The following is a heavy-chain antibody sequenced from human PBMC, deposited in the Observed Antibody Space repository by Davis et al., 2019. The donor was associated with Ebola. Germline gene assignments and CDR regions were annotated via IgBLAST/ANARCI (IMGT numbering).Heavy chain of an antibody. V-gene: IGHV3-7*01. CDR3: ARGPSTGNSFTY. J-gene: IGHJ4*02. D-gene: IGHD4-23*01. Sequence: GESLKISCAASGFTLSSHWMGWVRQAPGKGLEWVANIKQGGSQKNYVDSVRGRFTISRDNDKNSLSLQMNGLRAEDTAVYYCARGPSTGNSFTYWGQGTLVTVSS. CDR1: GFTLSSHW. CDR2: IKQGGSQK.